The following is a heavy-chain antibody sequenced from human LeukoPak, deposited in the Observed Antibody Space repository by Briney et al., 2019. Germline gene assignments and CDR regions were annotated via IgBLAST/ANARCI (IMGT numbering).Heavy chain of an antibody. CDR3: ARDLGTNWFDP. Sequence: EASVKVSCKASGYTFTGYYMHWVRQAPGQGLEWMGWINPNSGGTNYAQKFQGRVTMTRDTSIGTAYMELSRLRSDDTAVYYCARDLGTNWFDPWGQGTLVTVSS. CDR1: GYTFTGYY. V-gene: IGHV1-2*02. CDR2: INPNSGGT. J-gene: IGHJ5*02. D-gene: IGHD7-27*01.